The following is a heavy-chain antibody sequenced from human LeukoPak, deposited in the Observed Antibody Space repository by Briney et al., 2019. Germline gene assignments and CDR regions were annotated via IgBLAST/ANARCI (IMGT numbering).Heavy chain of an antibody. Sequence: PGGSLRLSCAASGFTFSNYWMCWVRQAPGKGLEWVGRIKSKTDGGTTDYAAPVKGRFTISRDDSKNTLYLQMNSLKTEDTAVYYCTTDSPIVGARYDYWGQGTLVTVSS. CDR3: TTDSPIVGARYDY. V-gene: IGHV3-15*01. CDR1: GFTFSNYW. J-gene: IGHJ4*02. CDR2: IKSKTDGGTT. D-gene: IGHD1-26*01.